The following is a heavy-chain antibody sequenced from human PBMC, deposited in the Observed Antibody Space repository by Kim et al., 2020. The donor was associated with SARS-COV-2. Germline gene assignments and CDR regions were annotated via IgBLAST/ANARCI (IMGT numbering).Heavy chain of an antibody. J-gene: IGHJ4*02. V-gene: IGHV4-39*07. CDR1: GGSISSSSYY. D-gene: IGHD6-6*01. CDR2: IYYSGST. CDR3: ARRPLAAQPHFDY. Sequence: SETLSLTCTVSGGSISSSSYYCGWIRQPPGKGLEWIGSIYYSGSTYYNPSLKSRVTISVDTSKNQFSLKLSSVTAADTAVYYCARRPLAAQPHFDYWGQGTLVTVSS.